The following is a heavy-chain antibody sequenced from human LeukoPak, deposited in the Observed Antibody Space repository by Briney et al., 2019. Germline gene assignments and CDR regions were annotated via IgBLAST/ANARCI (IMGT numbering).Heavy chain of an antibody. Sequence: SVRVSCKASGGTFSSYAISWVRQAPGQGLEWMGRIIPILGIAIYVQKFQGRVTMTEDTSTDTAYMELSSLRSEDTAVYYCATLYCSSTSCPEPDDYWGQGTLVTVSS. V-gene: IGHV1-69*04. D-gene: IGHD2-2*01. CDR3: ATLYCSSTSCPEPDDY. J-gene: IGHJ4*02. CDR2: IIPILGIA. CDR1: GGTFSSYA.